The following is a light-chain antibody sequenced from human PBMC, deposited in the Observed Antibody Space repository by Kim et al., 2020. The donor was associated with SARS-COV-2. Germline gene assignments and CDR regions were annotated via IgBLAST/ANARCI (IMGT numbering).Light chain of an antibody. Sequence: EIVLTQSPGTLSLSPGERATLSCRASQSVSSSYLAWYQQKPGQAPRLLIYGASSRATGIPDRFSGSGSGTDFTLTISRLEPEDFAVYYCQQYESPPMYTFGQGTKLEIK. CDR3: QQYESPPMYT. CDR2: GAS. J-gene: IGKJ2*01. CDR1: QSVSSSY. V-gene: IGKV3-20*01.